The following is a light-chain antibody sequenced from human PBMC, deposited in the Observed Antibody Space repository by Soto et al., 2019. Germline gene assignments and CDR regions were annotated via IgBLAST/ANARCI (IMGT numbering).Light chain of an antibody. V-gene: IGKV4-1*01. J-gene: IGKJ4*01. CDR1: PSLLFSSNKKNY. CDR3: QQFYSSPLT. Sequence: IVMTQSPASLAVSLGESGTITANSSPSLLFSSNKKNYLAWYQQRPGQPPKLLIYWASSRESGVPDRFTGSGSGTDFTLSISSLQAEDVAVYYCQQFYSSPLTFGGGTKVDIK. CDR2: WAS.